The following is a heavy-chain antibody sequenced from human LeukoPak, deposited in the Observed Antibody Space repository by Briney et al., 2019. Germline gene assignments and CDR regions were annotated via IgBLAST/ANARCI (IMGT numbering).Heavy chain of an antibody. CDR1: GFTFSNAW. CDR3: TTGGRPWEAYDSSGYSLYYFDY. Sequence: GGSLRLSCAASGFTFSNAWMSWVRQAPGKGLEWVGRIKSKTDGGTTDYAAPVKGRFTISRDDSKNTLYLQMNSLKTEDTAVYYCTTGGRPWEAYDSSGYSLYYFDYWGQGTLVTVSS. J-gene: IGHJ4*02. D-gene: IGHD3-22*01. V-gene: IGHV3-15*01. CDR2: IKSKTDGGTT.